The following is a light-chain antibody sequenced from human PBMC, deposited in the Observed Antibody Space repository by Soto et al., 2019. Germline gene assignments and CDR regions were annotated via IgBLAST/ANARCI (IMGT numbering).Light chain of an antibody. CDR2: DNS. CDR1: SSNIGAGYD. V-gene: IGLV1-40*01. CDR3: QSYDSSLSGVV. J-gene: IGLJ2*01. Sequence: QSALTQPPSVSGAPGQRVTISCTGTSSNIGAGYDVHWYQQLPGKAPKLLIYDNSNRPSGVPDRFSGSKSGTSASLAIAGLQAEDEADYYCQSYDSSLSGVVFGGGTKLTVL.